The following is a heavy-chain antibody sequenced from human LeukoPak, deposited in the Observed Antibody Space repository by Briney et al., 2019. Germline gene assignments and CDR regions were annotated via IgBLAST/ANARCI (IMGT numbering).Heavy chain of an antibody. CDR3: ATKGGSGSSYFDY. CDR1: GGSISSYY. J-gene: IGHJ4*02. V-gene: IGHV4-59*08. CDR2: IYHSGST. D-gene: IGHD3-10*01. Sequence: PSETLSLTCTVSGGSISSYYWSWIRQPPGKGLEWIGYIYHSGSTNYKPSLKSRVTISVDTSKNQFSLKLSSVTAADTAVYYCATKGGSGSSYFDYWGQGTLVTVSS.